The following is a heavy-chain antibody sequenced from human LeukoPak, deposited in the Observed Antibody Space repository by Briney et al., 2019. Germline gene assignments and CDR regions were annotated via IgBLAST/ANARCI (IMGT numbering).Heavy chain of an antibody. Sequence: SQSLTLTCAVSGGSFGSGGYSWIWIRQPPGKGLEWIGYFYDSGSTYYNPSLKSRVTISVDRSKNQFSLKLSSVTAADTAVYYCARVYGSGRRSGGNWFDPWGQGTLVTVSS. V-gene: IGHV4-30-2*01. CDR1: GGSFGSGGYS. CDR2: FYDSGST. D-gene: IGHD3-10*01. J-gene: IGHJ5*02. CDR3: ARVYGSGRRSGGNWFDP.